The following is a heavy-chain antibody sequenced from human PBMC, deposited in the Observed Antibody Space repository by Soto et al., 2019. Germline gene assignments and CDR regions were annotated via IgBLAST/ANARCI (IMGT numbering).Heavy chain of an antibody. CDR2: IYYSGST. Sequence: SESLSLTCTVSGGTVSSGSYYWSWIRQPPGKGLEWIGYIYYSGSTNYNPSLKSRVTISVDTSKNQFSLKLSSVTAADTAVYYCARWCGDYDSSGYWDYFDYWGQGTLVTVSS. V-gene: IGHV4-61*01. CDR3: ARWCGDYDSSGYWDYFDY. CDR1: GGTVSSGSYY. J-gene: IGHJ4*01. D-gene: IGHD3-22*01.